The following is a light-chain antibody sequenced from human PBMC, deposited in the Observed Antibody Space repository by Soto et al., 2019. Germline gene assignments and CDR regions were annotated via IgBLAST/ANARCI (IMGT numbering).Light chain of an antibody. CDR2: LGS. Sequence: DIVVTQSPLSLPVTPGEPASISYRSSQSLLHSNGYNCLDWYLQKPGQSPQLLIYLGSNRASGVPDRFSGSGSGTDFTLKISRVEAEEVGVYYCMQALQTPITLGGGTKVDIK. V-gene: IGKV2-28*01. CDR1: QSLLHSNGYNC. J-gene: IGKJ4*01. CDR3: MQALQTPIT.